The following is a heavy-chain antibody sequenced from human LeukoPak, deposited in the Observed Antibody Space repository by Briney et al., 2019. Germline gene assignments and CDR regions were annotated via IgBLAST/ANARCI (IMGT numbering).Heavy chain of an antibody. Sequence: GGSLRLSCAASGFTFSSYSMNWVRQAPGKGLEWVSSISSSSSYIYYADSVKGRFTISRDNAKNPLYLQMNSLRAEDAAVYYCAREPIVGVHFDSWGQGTLVTVSS. CDR1: GFTFSSYS. CDR2: ISSSSSYI. V-gene: IGHV3-21*01. CDR3: AREPIVGVHFDS. J-gene: IGHJ4*02. D-gene: IGHD1-26*01.